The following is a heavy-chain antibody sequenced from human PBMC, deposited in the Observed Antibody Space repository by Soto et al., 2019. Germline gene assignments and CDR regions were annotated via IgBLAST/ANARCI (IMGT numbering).Heavy chain of an antibody. CDR2: IYHSGST. CDR3: ARDRHIAAAGSPGFDY. CDR1: GGSISSSNW. Sequence: TSETLSLTCAVSGGSISSSNWWSWVRQPPGKGLEWIGEIYHSGSTNYNPSLKSRVTISVDKSKNQFSLKLSSVTAADTAVYYCARDRHIAAAGSPGFDYWGQGTLVTVSS. V-gene: IGHV4-4*02. J-gene: IGHJ4*02. D-gene: IGHD6-13*01.